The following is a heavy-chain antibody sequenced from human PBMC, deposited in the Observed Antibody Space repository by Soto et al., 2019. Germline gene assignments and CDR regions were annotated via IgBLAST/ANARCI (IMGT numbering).Heavy chain of an antibody. CDR2: ISGSGGST. J-gene: IGHJ3*02. D-gene: IGHD3-10*01. CDR1: GFTFSSYA. CDR3: AKDRSQYGSGSYWDAFDI. Sequence: GGSLRLSCAASGFTFSSYAMSWVRQAPGKGLEWVSAISGSGGSTYYADSVKGRFTISRDNSKNTLYLQMNSLRAEDTAVYYCAKDRSQYGSGSYWDAFDIWGQGTMVTVSS. V-gene: IGHV3-23*01.